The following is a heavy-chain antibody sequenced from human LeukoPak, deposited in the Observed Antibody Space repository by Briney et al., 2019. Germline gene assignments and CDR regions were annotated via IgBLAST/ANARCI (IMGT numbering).Heavy chain of an antibody. Sequence: PGGSLRLSCAASGFTFSSYGMHWVRQAPGKGLEWVAVIWYDGSNKYYADSVKGRFTISRDNSKNTLYLQMNSLRAEDAAVYFCARGDRAMKHDAFDIWGQGTMVTVSS. V-gene: IGHV3-33*01. D-gene: IGHD5-18*01. CDR1: GFTFSSYG. J-gene: IGHJ3*02. CDR3: ARGDRAMKHDAFDI. CDR2: IWYDGSNK.